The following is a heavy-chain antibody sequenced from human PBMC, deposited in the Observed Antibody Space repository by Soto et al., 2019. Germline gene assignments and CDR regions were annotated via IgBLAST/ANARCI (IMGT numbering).Heavy chain of an antibody. J-gene: IGHJ5*02. CDR3: ARDPNPIFDT. V-gene: IGHV4-31*11. D-gene: IGHD3-3*01. CDR1: GGSISSGGYY. CDR2: IYYSGST. Sequence: QVQLQESGPGLVKPSQTLSLTCAVSGGSISSGGYYWSWIRQHPGKGLEWIGYIYYSGSTYYNPSLKSRVTISVDTSKNQCSLNLSSVTDADTAVYYCARDPNPIFDTWGQGILVTVSS.